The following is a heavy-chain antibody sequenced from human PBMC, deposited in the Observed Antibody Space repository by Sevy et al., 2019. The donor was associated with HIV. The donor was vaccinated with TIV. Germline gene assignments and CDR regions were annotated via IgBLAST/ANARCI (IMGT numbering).Heavy chain of an antibody. J-gene: IGHJ6*02. Sequence: GGSLRLSCAASGFTFDDYTMHWVRQAPGKGLEWVSLISWDGGSTYYADSVKGRFTISRDNSKNSLYLKMNSLRTEDTALYYCAKAGPGYSSGWHYYYYGMDVWGQGTTVIVSS. V-gene: IGHV3-43*01. D-gene: IGHD6-19*01. CDR2: ISWDGGST. CDR3: AKAGPGYSSGWHYYYYGMDV. CDR1: GFTFDDYT.